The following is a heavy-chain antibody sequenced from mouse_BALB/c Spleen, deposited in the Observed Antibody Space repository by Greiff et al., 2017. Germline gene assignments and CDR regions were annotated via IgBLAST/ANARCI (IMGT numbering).Heavy chain of an antibody. CDR1: GFTFSSFG. Sequence: EVKLMESGGGLVQPGGSRKLSCAASGFTFSSFGMHWVRQAPEKGLEWVAYISSGSSTIYYADTVKGRFTISRDNPKNTLFLQMTSLRSEDTAMYYFARWGNYRYFDVWGAGTTVTVSS. J-gene: IGHJ1*01. D-gene: IGHD2-1*01. CDR2: ISSGSSTI. CDR3: ARWGNYRYFDV. V-gene: IGHV5-17*02.